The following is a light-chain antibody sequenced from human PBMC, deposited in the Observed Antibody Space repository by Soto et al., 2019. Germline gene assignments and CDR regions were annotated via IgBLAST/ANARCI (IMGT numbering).Light chain of an antibody. CDR3: QQFDSVPCT. Sequence: EMTQSPSALSASAGDRVTITCQASQDIKNYVIWYQQKPGRAPKLLSYDAASLGTGVSSRFSGSGSGTHFTLAISSLQPEDVATYYCQQFDSVPCTFGQGTKLEIK. CDR1: QDIKNY. J-gene: IGKJ2*02. V-gene: IGKV1-33*01. CDR2: DAA.